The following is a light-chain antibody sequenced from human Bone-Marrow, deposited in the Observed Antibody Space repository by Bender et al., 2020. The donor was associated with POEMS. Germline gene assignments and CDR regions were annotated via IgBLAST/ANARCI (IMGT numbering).Light chain of an antibody. J-gene: IGLJ7*01. CDR3: ATWDDSLSGPV. Sequence: QSVLTQPRSVSGSPGQSVTISCTGTNNDIADYKVVSWYQQHPGKAPKLIIYRVNKRPSGVPDRFSGSKSGTSASLAISGLRSEDEADYYCATWDDSLSGPVFGGGTQLTVL. CDR1: NNDIADYKV. V-gene: IGLV2-11*01. CDR2: RVN.